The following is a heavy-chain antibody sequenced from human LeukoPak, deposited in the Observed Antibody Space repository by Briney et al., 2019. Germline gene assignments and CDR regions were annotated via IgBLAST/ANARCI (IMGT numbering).Heavy chain of an antibody. CDR2: IIPIFGTA. CDR1: GGTFSSYA. Sequence: SVKVSCKASGGTFSSYAISWVRQAPGQGLEWMGGIIPIFGTANYAQKFQGRVTITTDESTSTAYMELSSLRSEDTAVYYCARGPLYDYDFWSGQYSHAFDIWGQGTMVTVSS. CDR3: ARGPLYDYDFWSGQYSHAFDI. J-gene: IGHJ3*02. D-gene: IGHD3-3*01. V-gene: IGHV1-69*05.